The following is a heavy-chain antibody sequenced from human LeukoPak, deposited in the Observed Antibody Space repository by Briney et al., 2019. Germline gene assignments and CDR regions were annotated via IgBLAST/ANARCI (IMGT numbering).Heavy chain of an antibody. J-gene: IGHJ4*02. CDR2: IYHSGSP. V-gene: IGHV4-39*02. D-gene: IGHD1-1*01. CDR3: ARGNWNDVVGYYFDY. CDR1: GGSISSSPYY. Sequence: SETLSLTCTVSGGSISSSPYYWGWIRQPPGKGLEWIGSIYHSGSPYYNPSLKSRVTISVDTSKNHFSLKLSSVTAADTAVYYCARGNWNDVVGYYFDYWGQGTLVTVSS.